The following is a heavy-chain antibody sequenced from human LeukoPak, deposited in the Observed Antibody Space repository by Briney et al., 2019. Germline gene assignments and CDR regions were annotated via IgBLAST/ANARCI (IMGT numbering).Heavy chain of an antibody. D-gene: IGHD6-13*01. CDR1: GFTFNTYW. CDR3: ARELSSWYGYYFDY. J-gene: IGHJ4*02. V-gene: IGHV3-74*01. Sequence: PGGSLRLSCAASGFTFNTYWMHWVRQAPGKGLVWVSRIDSDGSSTNYADSVKGRFTISRDNSKNTLYLQMGSLRAEDMAVYYCARELSSWYGYYFDYWGQGTLVTVSS. CDR2: IDSDGSST.